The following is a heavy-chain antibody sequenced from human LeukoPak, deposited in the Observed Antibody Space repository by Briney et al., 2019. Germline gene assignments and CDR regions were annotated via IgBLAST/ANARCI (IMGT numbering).Heavy chain of an antibody. CDR2: IIPILGIA. CDR1: GGTFSSYA. V-gene: IGHV1-69*04. D-gene: IGHD2-2*01. J-gene: IGHJ4*02. Sequence: GASVKVSCKASGGTFSSYAISWVRQAPGQGLEWMGRIIPILGIANYAQKFQGRVTITADKSTSTAYMEMSSLRSEDTAVYYCARDGNTRPIDYWGQGTLVTVSS. CDR3: ARDGNTRPIDY.